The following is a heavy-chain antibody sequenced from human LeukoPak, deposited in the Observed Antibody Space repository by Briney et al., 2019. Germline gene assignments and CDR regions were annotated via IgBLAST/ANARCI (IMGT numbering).Heavy chain of an antibody. CDR3: ARNGYYDSSGYYYAYYYYMDV. D-gene: IGHD3-22*01. CDR1: GGTFSSYA. V-gene: IGHV1-69*05. CDR2: IIPIFGTA. J-gene: IGHJ6*03. Sequence: ASVKVSCKASGGTFSSYAISWVRQAPGQGLEWMGRIIPIFGTANYAQKFQGRVTITTDESTSTAYMELSSLRSEDTAVYYCARNGYYDSSGYYYAYYYYMDVWGKGTTVTVSS.